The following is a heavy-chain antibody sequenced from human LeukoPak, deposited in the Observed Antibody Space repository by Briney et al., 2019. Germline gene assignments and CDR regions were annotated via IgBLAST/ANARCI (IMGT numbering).Heavy chain of an antibody. D-gene: IGHD1-26*01. Sequence: SETLSLTCTVSGDSISSYYWSWIRLAPGKGLEWIGNIHNIVNINYNPALTSRVPILIDTSKNQFSLKLSSVTAADTAVYYCAREWELLRGDDAFDIWGQGTMVTVSS. V-gene: IGHV4-59*12. CDR2: IHNIVNI. CDR3: AREWELLRGDDAFDI. J-gene: IGHJ3*02. CDR1: GDSISSYY.